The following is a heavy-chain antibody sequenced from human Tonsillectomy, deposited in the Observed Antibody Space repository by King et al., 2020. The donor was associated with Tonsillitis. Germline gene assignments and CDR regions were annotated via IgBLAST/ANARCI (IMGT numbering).Heavy chain of an antibody. CDR1: GYTFTGYY. CDR2: INPNSGGT. V-gene: IGHV1-2*02. D-gene: IGHD5-12*01. CDR3: ARENSPGGMGCIVATPVGGMDV. Sequence: QLVQSGAEVKKPGASVKVSCKASGYTFTGYYMHWVRQAPGQGLEWMGWINPNSGGTNYAQKFQGRVTMTRDTSISTAYMELSRLRSDDTAVYYCARENSPGGMGCIVATPVGGMDVWGQGTTVTVSS. J-gene: IGHJ6*02.